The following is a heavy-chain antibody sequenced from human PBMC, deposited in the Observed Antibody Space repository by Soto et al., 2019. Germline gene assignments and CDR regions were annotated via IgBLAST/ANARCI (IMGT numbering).Heavy chain of an antibody. V-gene: IGHV4-34*01. J-gene: IGHJ5*02. CDR1: GGSFSGYY. CDR3: ARGGGLRFCSGDSCYGQNWFDP. D-gene: IGHD2-15*01. Sequence: SETLSLTCAVSGGSFSGYYWSWIRQPPGKGLEWIGEISHSGSANHNPSLKSRVTFSLDTSKNQFSLRLSSVTAADTAVYYCARGGGLRFCSGDSCYGQNWFDPWGQGTLVTVSS. CDR2: ISHSGSA.